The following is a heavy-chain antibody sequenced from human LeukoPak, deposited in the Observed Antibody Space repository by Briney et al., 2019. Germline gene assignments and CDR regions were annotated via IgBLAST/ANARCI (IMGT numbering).Heavy chain of an antibody. J-gene: IGHJ4*02. CDR3: ARWGIQLWLLDY. CDR1: GGSISSSSYY. CDR2: IYYSGST. D-gene: IGHD5-18*01. Sequence: PSETLSLTCTVSGGSISSSSYYWGWIRQPPGKGLEWIGSIYYSGSTYYNPSLKSRVTISVDTSKNQFSLKLSSVTAADTAVYYCARWGIQLWLLDYWGQGTLVTVSS. V-gene: IGHV4-39*07.